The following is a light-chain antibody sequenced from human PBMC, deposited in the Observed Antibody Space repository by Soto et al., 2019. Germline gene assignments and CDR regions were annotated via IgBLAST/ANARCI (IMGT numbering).Light chain of an antibody. V-gene: IGLV3-21*02. Sequence: SYELTQPPSVSVAPGQTASITCGGNNIGSKSVHWYQQRPGQAPVVVVYDDSDRPSGIPERFSGSNSGNTATLTISRVEAGDEADYFCQAWATSGDHWVFGGGTKVTVL. CDR2: DDS. J-gene: IGLJ3*02. CDR3: QAWATSGDHWV. CDR1: NIGSKS.